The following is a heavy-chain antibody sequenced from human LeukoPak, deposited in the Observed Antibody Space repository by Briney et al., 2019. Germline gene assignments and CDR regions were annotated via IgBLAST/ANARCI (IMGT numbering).Heavy chain of an antibody. CDR1: GFTFSSYS. Sequence: GGSLRLSCAASGFTFSSYSMNWVRQAPGKGLEWDSSISGTSEYIYYADSVKGRFTISRDNGQNSLYLQMNSLRAEDTAVYYCARREPQGCSGTSCFAGPVGHWGQGTLVTVSS. D-gene: IGHD2-2*01. J-gene: IGHJ4*02. CDR3: ARREPQGCSGTSCFAGPVGH. V-gene: IGHV3-21*06. CDR2: ISGTSEYI.